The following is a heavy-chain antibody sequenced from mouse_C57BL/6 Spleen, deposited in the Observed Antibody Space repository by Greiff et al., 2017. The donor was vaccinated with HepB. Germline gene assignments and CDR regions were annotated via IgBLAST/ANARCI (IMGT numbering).Heavy chain of an antibody. V-gene: IGHV1-64*01. CDR1: GYTFTSYW. CDR2: IHPNSGST. D-gene: IGHD1-2*01. CDR3: ARADGGGYFDV. J-gene: IGHJ1*03. Sequence: QVQLQQPGAELVKPGASVKLSCKASGYTFTSYWMHWVKQRPGQGLEWIGMIHPNSGSTNYNEKFKSKATLTVDKSSSTAYMQLSSLTSEDSAVYYCARADGGGYFDVWGTGTTVTVSS.